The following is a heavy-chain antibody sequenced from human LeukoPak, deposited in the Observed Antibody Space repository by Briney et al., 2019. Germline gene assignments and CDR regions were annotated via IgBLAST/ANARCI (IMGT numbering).Heavy chain of an antibody. Sequence: GGSLRLSCAASGFTFSSYWMSWVRQAPGKGLEWVANIKQDGSEKYYVDSVKGRFTISRDNAKNSLYLQMNSLRAEDAAVYYCAREGERGYSYADYWGQGTLVTVSS. CDR2: IKQDGSEK. J-gene: IGHJ4*02. CDR3: AREGERGYSYADY. V-gene: IGHV3-7*01. CDR1: GFTFSSYW. D-gene: IGHD5-18*01.